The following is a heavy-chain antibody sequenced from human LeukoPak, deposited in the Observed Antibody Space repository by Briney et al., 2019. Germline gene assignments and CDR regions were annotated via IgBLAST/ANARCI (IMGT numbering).Heavy chain of an antibody. Sequence: GGSLRLSCAASGFTFSSYAMHWVRQAPGKGLEYVSAISSNGGSTYYANSVKGRFTISRDNSKNTLYLQMGSLRAEDMAVYYCARSPEWPHVDVWGKGTTVTVSS. V-gene: IGHV3-64*01. D-gene: IGHD2-8*01. J-gene: IGHJ6*04. CDR2: ISSNGGST. CDR1: GFTFSSYA. CDR3: ARSPEWPHVDV.